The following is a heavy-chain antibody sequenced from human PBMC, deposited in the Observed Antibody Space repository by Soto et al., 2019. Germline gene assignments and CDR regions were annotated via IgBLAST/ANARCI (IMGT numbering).Heavy chain of an antibody. V-gene: IGHV3-30*18. Sequence: PGGALRPSFAAPGFTFSSYCMHWGRPAPGKGLEWVAVISYDGSNKYYADSVKGRFTISRDNSKNTLYLQMNSLRAEDTAVYYCAKLKIADDAFDIWGQGTMVTVSS. D-gene: IGHD6-13*01. CDR2: ISYDGSNK. CDR3: AKLKIADDAFDI. CDR1: GFTFSSYC. J-gene: IGHJ3*02.